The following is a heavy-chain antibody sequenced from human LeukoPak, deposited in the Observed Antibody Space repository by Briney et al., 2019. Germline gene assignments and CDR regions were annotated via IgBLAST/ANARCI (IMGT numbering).Heavy chain of an antibody. J-gene: IGHJ4*02. V-gene: IGHV3-48*04. Sequence: QPGGSLRLSCAASGFTFSSYSMNWVRQAPGKGLEWVSYISSSSSTIYYADSVKGRFTISRDNAKNSLYLQMNSLRAEDTAVYYCARIAASSWSLFDYWGQGTLVTVSS. D-gene: IGHD6-13*01. CDR1: GFTFSSYS. CDR3: ARIAASSWSLFDY. CDR2: ISSSSSTI.